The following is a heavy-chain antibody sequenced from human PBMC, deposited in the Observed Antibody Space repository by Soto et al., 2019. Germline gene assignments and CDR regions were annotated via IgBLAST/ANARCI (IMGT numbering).Heavy chain of an antibody. CDR2: IYYSGST. D-gene: IGHD5-18*01. CDR1: GGSISSGDYY. V-gene: IGHV4-30-4*01. CDR3: ASLSYGRLISFDY. Sequence: SETLSLTCTVSGGSISSGDYYWSWIRQPPGKGLEWIGYIYYSGSTYYNPSLKSRVTISVDTSKNQFSLKLSSVTAEDTAVYYCASLSYGRLISFDYWGQGTLVTVSS. J-gene: IGHJ4*02.